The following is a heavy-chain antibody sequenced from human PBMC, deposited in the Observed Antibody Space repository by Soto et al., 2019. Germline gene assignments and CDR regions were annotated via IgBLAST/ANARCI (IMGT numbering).Heavy chain of an antibody. CDR1: GGSISSSSSY. V-gene: IGHV4-39*01. J-gene: IGHJ4*02. CDR3: AGVLSYMCTGYHVDY. Sequence: SETLSLTCTVSGGSISSSSSYWGWIRQPPGKGLEWVGSIYYLGNTYYNPSLGGRVSISVDTSKNQFSLKLKSVTAADTAVFYCAGVLSYMCTGYHVDYWGQGTLVTVSS. D-gene: IGHD2-8*02. CDR2: IYYLGNT.